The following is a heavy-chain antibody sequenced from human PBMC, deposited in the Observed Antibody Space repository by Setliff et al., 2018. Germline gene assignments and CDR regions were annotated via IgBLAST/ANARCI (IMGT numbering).Heavy chain of an antibody. CDR1: GYRFNQYG. CDR3: AREGSGIDSTGYSRLLYH. D-gene: IGHD3-22*01. J-gene: IGHJ4*02. V-gene: IGHV1-18*01. Sequence: ASVKVSCKASGYRFNQYGITWVRQAPGQGLEWMGWISAYSGNTSYGQRVQGRVTLTTDTSTSTAYMELRNLRSDDTAVYFCAREGSGIDSTGYSRLLYHWGQGTLFTVSS. CDR2: ISAYSGNT.